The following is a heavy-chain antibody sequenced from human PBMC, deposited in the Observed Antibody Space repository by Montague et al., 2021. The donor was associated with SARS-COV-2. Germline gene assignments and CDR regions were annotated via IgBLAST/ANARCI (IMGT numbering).Heavy chain of an antibody. CDR1: GDSIGSSSYY. CDR3: ARGPKMGGSGYYYN. J-gene: IGHJ1*01. Sequence: SETLSPTCTVSGDSIGSSSYYWGWIRQPPGKGLEWIGSIYHDGNTYYNPSLKTRVSLSIDERKNQFSLKFYSVTVADTAVYSCARGPKMGGSGYYYNWGQGILVTVSS. CDR2: IYHDGNT. V-gene: IGHV4-39*01. D-gene: IGHD3-22*01.